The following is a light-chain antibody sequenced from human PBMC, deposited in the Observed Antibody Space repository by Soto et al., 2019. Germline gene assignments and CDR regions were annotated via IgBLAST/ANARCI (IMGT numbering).Light chain of an antibody. CDR3: QQRDDWVS. Sequence: EIVLTQSPGTLSLSPGQRATLSCRASQSVINSYIAWYQQQPGQAPRLLIYGASSRATGIPNRFSGRGSGTDFTLTIGGLEPEDSALYYCQQRDDWVSFGGGTKVEIK. CDR2: GAS. V-gene: IGKV3D-20*02. J-gene: IGKJ4*01. CDR1: QSVINSY.